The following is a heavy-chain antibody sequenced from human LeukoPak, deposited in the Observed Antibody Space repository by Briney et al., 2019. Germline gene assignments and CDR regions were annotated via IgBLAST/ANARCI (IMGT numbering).Heavy chain of an antibody. J-gene: IGHJ4*02. V-gene: IGHV1-2*06. Sequence: AASVKVSCKASGYTFTVYYMHWVRQAPGQGLEWMGRINPNNGATNYAQKLQGRVTITGDTSISTAYMELSSLRSDDTAVYCCTRESGTYHGNDYWGQGTLVTVSS. CDR3: TRESGTYHGNDY. CDR1: GYTFTVYY. D-gene: IGHD1-26*01. CDR2: INPNNGAT.